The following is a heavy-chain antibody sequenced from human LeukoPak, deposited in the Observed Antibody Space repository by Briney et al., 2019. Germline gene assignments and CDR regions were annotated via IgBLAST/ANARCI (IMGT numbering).Heavy chain of an antibody. V-gene: IGHV1-69*04. Sequence: SVKVSCKASGDTFSSYAICWGRHAPGQGLEWVGRIIPILGIANYAQKFQRRVTITADKSTSTAYMELSSLRSEDTAVYYCARAPTSYYGSGSYLNWFDPWGPGNLVTVSS. D-gene: IGHD3-10*01. CDR3: ARAPTSYYGSGSYLNWFDP. J-gene: IGHJ5*02. CDR2: IIPILGIA. CDR1: GDTFSSYA.